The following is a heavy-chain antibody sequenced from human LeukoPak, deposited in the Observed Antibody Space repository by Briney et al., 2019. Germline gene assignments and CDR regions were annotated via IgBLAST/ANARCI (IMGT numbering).Heavy chain of an antibody. CDR2: ISGSGGST. CDR1: GFTFSSYA. Sequence: GGSLRLSCAASGFTFSSYAMSWVRQAPGKGLEWVSAISGSGGSTYYADSVKGRFTISRDNSKNTLYLQMNSLRAEDTAVYYCAKRHCSSTSCYRSYYFDYWGQGTLVTVSS. CDR3: AKRHCSSTSCYRSYYFDY. D-gene: IGHD2-2*01. V-gene: IGHV3-23*01. J-gene: IGHJ4*02.